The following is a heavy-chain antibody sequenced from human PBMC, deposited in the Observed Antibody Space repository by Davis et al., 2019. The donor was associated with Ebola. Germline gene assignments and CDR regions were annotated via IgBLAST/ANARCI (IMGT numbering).Heavy chain of an antibody. Sequence: PSETLSLTCTVSGGSVSSGSYYWSWIRQPPGKGLEWIGFIYSGNTNYNSSLRSRVTMSTDTSKNQFSLILTSVTPADTAIYYCARRGQFDGDYGYYLDMWGHGTLVTVSS. D-gene: IGHD4-17*01. CDR1: GGSVSSGSYY. CDR2: IYSGNT. J-gene: IGHJ4*01. CDR3: ARRGQFDGDYGYYLDM. V-gene: IGHV4-61*01.